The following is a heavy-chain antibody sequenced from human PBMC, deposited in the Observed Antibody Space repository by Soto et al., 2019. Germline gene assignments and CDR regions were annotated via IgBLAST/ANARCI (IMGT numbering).Heavy chain of an antibody. V-gene: IGHV3-30-3*01. CDR1: GFTFSNYA. D-gene: IGHD3-9*01. CDR3: ARVGGAYDILTGYYNPYFDY. Sequence: QVQLVESGGGVVQPGRSLRLSCVASGFTFSNYAMHWVRQAPGKGLEWVAVISNDGSNKYYADSVKGRFTISRDNSKXXXXXXXXXXXXXDTAVYYCARVGGAYDILTGYYNPYFDYWGQGTLVTVSS. CDR2: ISNDGSNK. J-gene: IGHJ4*02.